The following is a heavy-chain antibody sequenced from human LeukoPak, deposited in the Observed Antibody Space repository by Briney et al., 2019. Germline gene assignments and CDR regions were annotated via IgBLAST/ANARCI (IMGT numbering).Heavy chain of an antibody. CDR3: GKDPNGNFIGAFDF. Sequence: PGGALRLSCAASGFAFSSYAMSWIRQAPERGLEWVSSISVDGGDIKYTDAAKGRFTISRDNSKGTLYLQMDSLRVEATAVYYCGKDPNGNFIGAFDFWGQGTMVTVSS. CDR1: GFAFSSYA. CDR2: ISVDGGDI. V-gene: IGHV3-23*01. J-gene: IGHJ3*01. D-gene: IGHD4-23*01.